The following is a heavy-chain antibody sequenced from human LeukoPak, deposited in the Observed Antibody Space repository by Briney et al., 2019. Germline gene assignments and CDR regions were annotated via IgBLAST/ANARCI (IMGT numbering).Heavy chain of an antibody. CDR1: GASINTYY. V-gene: IGHV4-59*01. Sequence: PSETLSLTCTVSGASINTYYWSWIRQPPGKGLEWIGYIYYSGTTSYNPSLKTRVTISIDTSKNQFSLKLSSVTAADTAVYYCATGFDSKSTYFDSWGQGTLVTVSS. CDR3: ATGFDSKSTYFDS. CDR2: IYYSGTT. D-gene: IGHD5-12*01. J-gene: IGHJ5*01.